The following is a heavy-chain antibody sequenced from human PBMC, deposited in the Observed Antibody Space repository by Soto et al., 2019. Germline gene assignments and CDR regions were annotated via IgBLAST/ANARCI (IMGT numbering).Heavy chain of an antibody. J-gene: IGHJ3*02. V-gene: IGHV3-66*01. CDR3: ARDFLDGTTGTNHAFDI. CDR2: IYSGGST. Sequence: EVQLVESGGGLVQPGGSLRLSCAASGFTVSSNYMSWVRQAPGKGLEWVSVIYSGGSTYYADSVKGRFTISRDNSKNTLYLQMNRLRAEDTAVYYCARDFLDGTTGTNHAFDIWGQGTMVTVSS. CDR1: GFTVSSNY. D-gene: IGHD1-1*01.